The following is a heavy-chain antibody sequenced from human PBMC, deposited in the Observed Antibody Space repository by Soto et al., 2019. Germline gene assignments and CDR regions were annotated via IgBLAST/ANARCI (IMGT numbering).Heavy chain of an antibody. CDR3: AKSYYYYGMDV. V-gene: IGHV4-34*01. CDR2: INHSGST. J-gene: IGHJ6*02. Sequence: SLTCSVYGGSFSCYYWSWIRQPPGKGLEWIGEINHSGSTNYNPSLKSRVTISVDTSKNQFSLKLSSVTAADTAVYYCAKSYYYYGMDVWGQGTTVTVSS. CDR1: GGSFSCYY.